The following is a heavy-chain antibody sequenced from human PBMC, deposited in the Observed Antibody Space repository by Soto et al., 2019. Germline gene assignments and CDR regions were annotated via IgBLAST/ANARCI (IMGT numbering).Heavy chain of an antibody. CDR2: FDPEDGET. CDR3: ATDRYCSSTSCYRPGHWFDP. V-gene: IGHV1-24*01. J-gene: IGHJ5*02. D-gene: IGHD2-2*01. CDR1: GYTLTELS. Sequence: GASVKVSCKVSGYTLTELSMHCVRQAPGKGLEWMGGFDPEDGETIYAQKFQGRVTMTEDTSTDTAYMELSSLRSEDTAVYYCATDRYCSSTSCYRPGHWFDPWGQGTLVTVSS.